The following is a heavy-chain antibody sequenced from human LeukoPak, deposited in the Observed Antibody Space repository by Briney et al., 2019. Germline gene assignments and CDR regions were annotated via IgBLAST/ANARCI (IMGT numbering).Heavy chain of an antibody. D-gene: IGHD6-19*01. Sequence: GGSLRLSCAASGFTFSRFSMNWVRQAPGKGLERVSSISSSGSYIFYADSLKGRFTISRDNAKNSLYLQMNSLRAEDTAVYYCARGYSSPPWGQGTLVTVSS. V-gene: IGHV3-21*01. CDR1: GFTFSRFS. CDR2: ISSSGSYI. J-gene: IGHJ5*02. CDR3: ARGYSSPP.